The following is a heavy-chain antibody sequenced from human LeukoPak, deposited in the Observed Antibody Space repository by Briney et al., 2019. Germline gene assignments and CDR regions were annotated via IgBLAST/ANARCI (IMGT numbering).Heavy chain of an antibody. CDR1: GGSFSGYY. J-gene: IGHJ4*02. Sequence: PSETLSLTCAVYGGSFSGYYWSWIRQPPGKGLEWIGEINHSGSTYYNPSLKSRVTISVDTSKNQFSLKLSSVTAADTAVYYCARGSGSYYNAVYYFDYWGQGTLVTVSS. CDR2: INHSGST. D-gene: IGHD3-10*01. V-gene: IGHV4-34*01. CDR3: ARGSGSYYNAVYYFDY.